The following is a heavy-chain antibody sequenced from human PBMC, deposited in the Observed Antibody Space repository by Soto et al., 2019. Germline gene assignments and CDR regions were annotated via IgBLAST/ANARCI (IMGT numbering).Heavy chain of an antibody. Sequence: PGGSLRLSWAASGFTFSTYWMSWIRQTPGKGLEWVANIKQAGSEKYYVDSVTGPFTISRNNANNSLYLQMNSLGAEATAVYYCARGQYYFDYWGQGTMVTVSS. CDR1: GFTFSTYW. J-gene: IGHJ4*02. V-gene: IGHV3-7*03. CDR2: IKQAGSEK. CDR3: ARGQYYFDY.